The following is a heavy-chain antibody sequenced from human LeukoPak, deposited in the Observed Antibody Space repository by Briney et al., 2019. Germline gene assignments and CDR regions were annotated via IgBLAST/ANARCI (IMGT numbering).Heavy chain of an antibody. CDR2: ISYDGSNK. J-gene: IGHJ4*02. CDR1: GFTFSSYG. Sequence: GGSLRLSCAASGFTFSSYGMHWVRQAPGKGLEWVAVISYDGSNKYYADSVKGRFTISRDNSKNTLYLQMNSLRADDTAVYYCARRNWNDGGYFDYWGQGALVTVSS. CDR3: ARRNWNDGGYFDY. D-gene: IGHD1-1*01. V-gene: IGHV3-30*03.